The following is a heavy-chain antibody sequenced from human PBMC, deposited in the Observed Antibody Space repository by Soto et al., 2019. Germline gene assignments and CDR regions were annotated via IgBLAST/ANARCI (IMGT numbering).Heavy chain of an antibody. CDR3: AKREGNTYGLFH. CDR1: GFSFSSYW. D-gene: IGHD5-18*01. Sequence: EVQLVESGGGLVQPGGSLRLSCAASGFSFSSYWIHWVRQAPGKGLVWVSRIKTDVSSTDYADSVKGRFTISRDNAKNTLYLQMNSLSAEDTAVYYCAKREGNTYGLFHWGQGTLLTVTS. CDR2: IKTDVSST. V-gene: IGHV3-74*01. J-gene: IGHJ4*02.